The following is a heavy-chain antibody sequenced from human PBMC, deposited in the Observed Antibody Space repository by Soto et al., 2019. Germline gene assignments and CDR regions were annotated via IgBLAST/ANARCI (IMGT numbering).Heavy chain of an antibody. V-gene: IGHV1-3*01. Sequence: ASVKVSCKASGYTFTSYAMHWVRQAPGQRLEWMGWINAGNGNTKYSQKFQGRVTITRDTSASTAYMELSSLRSEDTAVYYCARDIVLMSSDYYYMDVWGKGTTVTVSS. CDR3: ARDIVLMSSDYYYMDV. CDR2: INAGNGNT. CDR1: GYTFTSYA. J-gene: IGHJ6*03. D-gene: IGHD2-8*01.